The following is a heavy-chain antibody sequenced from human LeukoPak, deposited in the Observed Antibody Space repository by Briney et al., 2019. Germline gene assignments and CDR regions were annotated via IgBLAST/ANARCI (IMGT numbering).Heavy chain of an antibody. CDR2: ISWNSGSI. CDR1: GFTFDDYA. V-gene: IGHV3-9*03. J-gene: IGHJ3*02. Sequence: GRSLRLSCAASGFTFDDYAMHWVRQAPGKGLEWVSGISWNSGSIGYADSVKGRFTISRDNAKNSLYLQMNSMRAEDMALYYCAKDSTARSGDAFDIWGQGTMVTVSS. D-gene: IGHD2-8*02. CDR3: AKDSTARSGDAFDI.